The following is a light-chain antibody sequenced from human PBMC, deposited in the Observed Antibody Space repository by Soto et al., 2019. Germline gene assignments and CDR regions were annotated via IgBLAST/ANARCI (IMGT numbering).Light chain of an antibody. CDR2: GAS. V-gene: IGKV3-20*01. Sequence: EIVLTQSPGTLHLSTGERATLSCRASQSVSNTYLAWYQQNPGPTPRPLIYGASNRATGIPDRFSGSGSGPDFPLTISRLGHEDVAVYYCQKYGSSITFGQGTRLAIK. CDR3: QKYGSSIT. J-gene: IGKJ5*01. CDR1: QSVSNTY.